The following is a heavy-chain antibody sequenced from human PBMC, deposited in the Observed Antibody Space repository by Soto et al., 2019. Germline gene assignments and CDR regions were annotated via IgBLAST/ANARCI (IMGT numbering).Heavy chain of an antibody. CDR1: GGSISSSNW. J-gene: IGHJ4*02. Sequence: QVQLQESGPGLVKPSGTLSLTCAVSGGSISSSNWWSWVRQPPGKGLEWIGEIYHSGNTNYNPSLKSRVTISVDKSKHQFSLKMSSVTAADTAVYYCARAGGMISQPILDYWGQGTLVTVSS. D-gene: IGHD3-16*01. V-gene: IGHV4-4*02. CDR2: IYHSGNT. CDR3: ARAGGMISQPILDY.